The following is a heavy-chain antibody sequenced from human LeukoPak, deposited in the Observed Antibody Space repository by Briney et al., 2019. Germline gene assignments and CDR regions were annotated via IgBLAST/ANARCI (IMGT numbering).Heavy chain of an antibody. CDR2: ISYDGSNK. Sequence: GGSLRLSCAASGFTFSSYAMHWVRQAPGKGLEWVAVISYDGSNKYYADSVKGRFTISRDNSKNTLYLQMNSLRAEDTAVYYCAKDFGIVATIWAFDYWGQGTLVTVSS. V-gene: IGHV3-30-3*01. CDR3: AKDFGIVATIWAFDY. J-gene: IGHJ4*02. CDR1: GFTFSSYA. D-gene: IGHD5-12*01.